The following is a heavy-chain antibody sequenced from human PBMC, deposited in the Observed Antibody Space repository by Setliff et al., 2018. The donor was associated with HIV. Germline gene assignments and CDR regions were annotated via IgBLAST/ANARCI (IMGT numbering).Heavy chain of an antibody. J-gene: IGHJ4*02. D-gene: IGHD3-22*01. CDR3: ARASFYFESSRYYSTVSGFDY. Sequence: PSETLSLTCNISGVSIPTNYWNWIRQPAGKGLEWIGEINHSGITNSSPALRSRVTISVDTSKRQLSLKLSSVTAADTAIYFCARASFYFESSRYYSTVSGFDYWGQGTLVTVSS. CDR2: INHSGIT. CDR1: GVSIPTNY. V-gene: IGHV4-34*01.